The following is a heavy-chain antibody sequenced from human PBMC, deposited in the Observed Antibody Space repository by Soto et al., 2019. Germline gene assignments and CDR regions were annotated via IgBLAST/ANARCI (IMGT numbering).Heavy chain of an antibody. V-gene: IGHV3-11*05. CDR1: GFTFGDYY. CDR2: INSASDYT. CDR3: ARVYYYSYGVDV. J-gene: IGHJ6*02. Sequence: QVQLVETGGGLVRPGGSLRLSCVASGFTFGDYYVTWIRQAPGKGLEWVSYINSASDYTNYADSVQGRFTISRDNAKNSLYLQMNNLRPEDAAVYYCARVYYYSYGVDVWGQGTTVTVSS.